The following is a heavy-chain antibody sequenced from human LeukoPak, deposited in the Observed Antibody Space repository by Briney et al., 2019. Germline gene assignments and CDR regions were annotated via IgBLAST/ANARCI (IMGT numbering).Heavy chain of an antibody. CDR2: ISAYNGNT. J-gene: IGHJ3*02. D-gene: IGHD5-18*01. CDR1: GYTFTSYG. V-gene: IGHV1-18*01. CDR3: ARVARSYGYSYGYGAFDI. Sequence: ASVTVSCKASGYTFTSYGISWVRQAPGQGLEWMGWISAYNGNTNYAQKLQGRVTMTTDTSTSTAYMELRSLRSDDTAVYYCARVARSYGYSYGYGAFDIWGQGTMVTVSS.